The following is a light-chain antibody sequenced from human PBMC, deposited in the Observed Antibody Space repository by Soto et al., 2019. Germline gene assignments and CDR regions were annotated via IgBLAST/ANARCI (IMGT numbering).Light chain of an antibody. CDR2: DDS. Sequence: SYELTQPPSVSVAPGQTARITCGGNDIGDKGVHWYQQRAGQAPMLVVYDDSARPSGIPERFSGSNSGNTATLTISRVEAGDEADYYCQVWESSTDHWVFGGGTKLNVL. CDR3: QVWESSTDHWV. V-gene: IGLV3-21*02. CDR1: DIGDKG. J-gene: IGLJ3*02.